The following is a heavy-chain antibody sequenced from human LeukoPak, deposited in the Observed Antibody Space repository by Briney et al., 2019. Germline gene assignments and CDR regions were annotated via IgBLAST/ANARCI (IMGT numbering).Heavy chain of an antibody. V-gene: IGHV4-4*07. J-gene: IGHJ4*02. CDR3: ARVSTTVGGDYFDY. CDR1: GGSISRYY. CDR2: IYTSGST. Sequence: SETLSLTCTVSGGSISRYYWSWIRQPAGKGLEWIGRIYTSGSTNYNPSLKSRVTMSLDTSKNQFSLKLSSVTAADTAVYYCARVSTTVGGDYFDYWGQGTLVTVSS. D-gene: IGHD3-10*02.